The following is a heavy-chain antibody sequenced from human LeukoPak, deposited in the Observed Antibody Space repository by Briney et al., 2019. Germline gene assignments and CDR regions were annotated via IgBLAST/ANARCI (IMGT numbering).Heavy chain of an antibody. J-gene: IGHJ4*02. CDR1: GFTFNSYW. Sequence: GGSLRLSCAASGFTFNSYWMSWARQAPGKGLEWVANINQDGSEKYYVDSVKGRFTISRDNAKNSLYLQMNSLRVEETAVYYCARGGSGSGSYLSGHWGQGTLVTVSS. V-gene: IGHV3-7*01. CDR3: ARGGSGSGSYLSGH. D-gene: IGHD3-10*01. CDR2: INQDGSEK.